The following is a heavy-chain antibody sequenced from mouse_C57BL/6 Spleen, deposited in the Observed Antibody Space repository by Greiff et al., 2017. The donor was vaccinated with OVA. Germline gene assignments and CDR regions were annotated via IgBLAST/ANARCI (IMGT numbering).Heavy chain of an antibody. Sequence: VQLQQSGPELVKPGASVKIPCKASGYTFTDYNMDWVKQSHGKSLEWIGAINPNNGGTIYNQKFKGKATLTVDKSSSTGYMELRSLTSEDTAVYYCARPGNYEFDYWGQGTTLTAST. D-gene: IGHD2-1*01. CDR1: GYTFTDYN. V-gene: IGHV1-18*01. CDR2: INPNNGGT. CDR3: ARPGNYEFDY. J-gene: IGHJ2*01.